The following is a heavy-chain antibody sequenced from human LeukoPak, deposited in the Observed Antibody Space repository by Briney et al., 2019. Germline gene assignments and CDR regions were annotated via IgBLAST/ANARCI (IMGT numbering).Heavy chain of an antibody. CDR3: ARSGYSYGNWFDP. V-gene: IGHV4-39*07. Sequence: SETLSLTCTVSGGSISSSSYYWGWIRQPPGKGLEWIGSIYYSGSTYHNPSLKSRVTISVDTSKNQFSLKLSSVTAADTAVYYCARSGYSYGNWFDPWGQGTLVTVSS. D-gene: IGHD5-18*01. CDR2: IYYSGST. J-gene: IGHJ5*02. CDR1: GGSISSSSYY.